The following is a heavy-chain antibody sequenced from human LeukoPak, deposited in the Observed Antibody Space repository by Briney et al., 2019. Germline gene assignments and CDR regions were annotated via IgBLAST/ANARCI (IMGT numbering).Heavy chain of an antibody. D-gene: IGHD3-3*01. Sequence: PGGSLRLSCAASGFTFEDYTMQWVRQAPGKGLEWVSLIPWVGGSIYYADSVKGRFTISRDNNKHPLFLQMNSLRTERTALYYCAKPFGSISSRSVYFDFWGQGTLVTVSS. J-gene: IGHJ4*02. CDR3: AKPFGSISSRSVYFDF. V-gene: IGHV3-43*01. CDR2: IPWVGGSI. CDR1: GFTFEDYT.